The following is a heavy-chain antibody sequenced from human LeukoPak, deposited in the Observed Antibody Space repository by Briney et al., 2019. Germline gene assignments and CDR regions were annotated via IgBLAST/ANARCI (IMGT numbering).Heavy chain of an antibody. CDR1: GYTFTSYG. V-gene: IGHV1-2*02. J-gene: IGHJ4*02. CDR2: INPNSGGT. CDR3: ARDCSSTSCYGGFDY. D-gene: IGHD2-2*01. Sequence: ASVKVSCKASGYTFTSYGISWVRQAPGQGLEWMGWINPNSGGTNYAQKFQGRVTMTRDTSISTAYMELSRLRSDDTAVYYCARDCSSTSCYGGFDYWGQGTLVTVSS.